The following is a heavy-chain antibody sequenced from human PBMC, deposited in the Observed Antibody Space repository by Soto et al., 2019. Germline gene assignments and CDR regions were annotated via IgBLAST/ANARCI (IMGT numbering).Heavy chain of an antibody. J-gene: IGHJ4*02. CDR1: GFTFSSYA. CDR2: ISYDGSNK. Sequence: GGSLRLSCAASGFTFSSYAMHWVRQAPGKGLEWVAVISYDGSNKYYADSVKGRFTISRDNSKNTLYLQMNSLRAEDTAVYYCARDRSAIVVVISIFDYWGQGTLVTVYS. CDR3: ARDRSAIVVVISIFDY. V-gene: IGHV3-30-3*01. D-gene: IGHD3-22*01.